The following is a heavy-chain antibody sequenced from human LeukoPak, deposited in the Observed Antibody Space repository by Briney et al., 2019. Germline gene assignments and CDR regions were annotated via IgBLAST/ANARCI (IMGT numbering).Heavy chain of an antibody. CDR3: AKRGSFWDLDY. CDR2: ISSDGSST. CDR1: GFTFRNHW. V-gene: IGHV3-74*03. Sequence: PGGSLRLSCAASGFTFRNHWMHWVRQTPGKGLVWVSRISSDGSSTTYADSVKGRFTVSRDNAKNTLYLQMNNLRAEDTAVYYCAKRGSFWDLDYWGQGTLVTVSS. J-gene: IGHJ4*02. D-gene: IGHD6-13*01.